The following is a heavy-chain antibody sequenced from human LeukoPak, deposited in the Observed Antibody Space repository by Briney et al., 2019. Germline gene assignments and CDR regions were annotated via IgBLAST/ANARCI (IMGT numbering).Heavy chain of an antibody. V-gene: IGHV4-39*01. CDR2: IYFSGTT. J-gene: IGHJ4*02. CDR1: GGSISSSSYY. CDR3: ARRAHHYDSSSYFY. Sequence: SETLSLTRTVSGGSISSSSYYWGWIRQPPGKGLEWIGSIYFSGTTYYNPSLKSRVTISVDTSRNQFSLKLSSVTAADPAVYYCARRAHHYDSSSYFYWGQGTLVTVSS. D-gene: IGHD3-22*01.